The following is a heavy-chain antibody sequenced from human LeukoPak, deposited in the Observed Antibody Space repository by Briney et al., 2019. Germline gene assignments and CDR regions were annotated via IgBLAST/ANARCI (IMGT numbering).Heavy chain of an antibody. J-gene: IGHJ6*03. CDR2: ISGSGGST. CDR3: AKEERWPPRRSYYYYMDV. Sequence: PSGSLRLTCAASGFTFSSYAMSWVRQAPGKGLEWVSAISGSGGSTYYADSVKGRFTISRDNSKTTLYLQMNSLRAEDTAVYYCAKEERWPPRRSYYYYMDVWGKGTTVTVSS. CDR1: GFTFSSYA. D-gene: IGHD5-24*01. V-gene: IGHV3-23*01.